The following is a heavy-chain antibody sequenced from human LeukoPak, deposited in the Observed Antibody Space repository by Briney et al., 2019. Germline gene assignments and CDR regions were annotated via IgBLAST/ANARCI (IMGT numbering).Heavy chain of an antibody. CDR3: AGIRSSWYFSFDY. Sequence: GGSLRLSCAASGFTFSDYSMNWVRQAPGKGLEWVSYISGSSSTIYYADSVKGRFTISRDNAKNSLYLQMNSLRAEDTAVYYCAGIRSSWYFSFDYWGQGTLVTVSS. V-gene: IGHV3-48*04. D-gene: IGHD6-13*01. CDR1: GFTFSDYS. CDR2: ISGSSSTI. J-gene: IGHJ4*02.